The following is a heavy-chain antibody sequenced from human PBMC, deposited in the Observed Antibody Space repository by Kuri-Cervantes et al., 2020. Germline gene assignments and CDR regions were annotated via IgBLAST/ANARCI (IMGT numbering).Heavy chain of an antibody. CDR3: ARQPHY. V-gene: IGHV4-34*01. CDR2: INHSGST. J-gene: IGHJ4*02. Sequence: SETLSLTCAVYGGSFSGYYWSWIRQSPGKGLEWIGEINHSGSTNYNPSLKSRVTISVDTSKNQFSLKLSSVTAADTAVYYCARQPHYWGQGTLVTVSS. CDR1: GGSFSGYY.